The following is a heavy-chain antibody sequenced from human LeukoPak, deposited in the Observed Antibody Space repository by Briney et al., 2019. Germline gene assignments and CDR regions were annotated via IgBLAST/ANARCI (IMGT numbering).Heavy chain of an antibody. J-gene: IGHJ3*02. V-gene: IGHV3-21*01. CDR3: ARDGDGYNYEGAFDI. Sequence: GGSLRLSCAASGFTFSSYNMNWVRQAPGKGLEWVSSISSSSSYIYYADSVKGRFTISRDNAKNSLYLQMNSLRAEDTAVYYCARDGDGYNYEGAFDIWGQGTMVTVSS. CDR1: GFTFSSYN. D-gene: IGHD5-24*01. CDR2: ISSSSSYI.